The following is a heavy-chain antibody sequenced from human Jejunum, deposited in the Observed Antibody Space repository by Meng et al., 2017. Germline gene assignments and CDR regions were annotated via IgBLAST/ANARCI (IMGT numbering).Heavy chain of an antibody. Sequence: VQLHQSGPGLVKPSQTLSLTCAISGDSVSSNSAAWNWIRQSPSRGLEWLGRTYYRSKWYNQYAVHVRSRITINPDTSKNQFSLHLDSVTPEDTAVYYCASWRYDHWGQGTLVTVST. CDR1: GDSVSSNSAA. CDR2: TYYRSKWYN. D-gene: IGHD1-1*01. V-gene: IGHV6-1*01. J-gene: IGHJ4*02. CDR3: ASWRYDH.